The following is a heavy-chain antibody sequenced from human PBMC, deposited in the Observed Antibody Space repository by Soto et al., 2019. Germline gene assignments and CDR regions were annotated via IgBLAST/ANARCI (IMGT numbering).Heavy chain of an antibody. J-gene: IGHJ6*02. CDR2: IYYSGST. V-gene: IGHV4-30-4*01. D-gene: IGHD6-13*01. CDR3: ARAGSTLNYYYYYGMDV. Sequence: QVQLQESGPGLVKSSQTLSLTYTVSGGSISSTDYYWSWIRQPPGKGLEWIGYIYYSGSTYYNPSLKSRVTISVDTSKNQFSLKMSSVTAADTAVYYCARAGSTLNYYYYYGMDVWGQGTTVTVSS. CDR1: GGSISSTDYY.